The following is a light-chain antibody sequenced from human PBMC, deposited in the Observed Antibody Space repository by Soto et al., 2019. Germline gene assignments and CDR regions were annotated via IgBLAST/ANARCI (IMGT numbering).Light chain of an antibody. CDR3: QQYTNWPRGT. V-gene: IGKV3-15*01. CDR2: GAS. Sequence: EIVMTQSPATLSVSPGERATLSCRASQSVSSNLAWYQQKPGQAPRLLIYGASTRATGIPARFSGSGSGTELTITISSLQSEDFAVYYCQQYTNWPRGTFGPGTKVDIK. CDR1: QSVSSN. J-gene: IGKJ3*01.